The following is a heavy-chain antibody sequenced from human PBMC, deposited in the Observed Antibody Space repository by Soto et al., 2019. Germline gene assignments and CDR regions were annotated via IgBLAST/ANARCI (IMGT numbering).Heavy chain of an antibody. CDR1: GFTFSDYY. J-gene: IGHJ4*02. D-gene: IGHD2-15*01. V-gene: IGHV3-11*01. CDR2: ISSSGSTI. Sequence: GGSLRLSCAASGFTFSDYYMSWIRQAPGKGLEWVSYISSSGSTIYYADSVKGRFTISRDNAKNSLYLQMNSLRAEDTAVYYCAGPYCSGGSCYSSVIGYWGQGTLVTVSS. CDR3: AGPYCSGGSCYSSVIGY.